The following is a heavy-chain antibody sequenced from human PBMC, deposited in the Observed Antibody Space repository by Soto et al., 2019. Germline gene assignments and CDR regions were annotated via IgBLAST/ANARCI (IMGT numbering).Heavy chain of an antibody. CDR3: ARVDRATLASRRTFDI. CDR1: GYTFTSYG. J-gene: IGHJ3*02. V-gene: IGHV1-18*01. CDR2: ISAYNGNT. Sequence: ASVKVSCKASGYTFTSYGISWVRQAPGQGLEWMVWISAYNGNTNYAQKLQGRVTMTTDTSTSTAYMELRSLRSDDTAVYYCARVDRATLASRRTFDIWGQGTMVTVSS. D-gene: IGHD6-13*01.